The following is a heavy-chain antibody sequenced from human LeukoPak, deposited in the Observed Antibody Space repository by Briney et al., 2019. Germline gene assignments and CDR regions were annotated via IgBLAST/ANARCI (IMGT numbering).Heavy chain of an antibody. J-gene: IGHJ4*02. CDR2: ISSSSSTI. CDR3: ARDNQYCSGGSCYPGFFDY. CDR1: GFTFSSYS. Sequence: GGSLRLSCAASGFTFSSYSMNWVRQAPGKGLEGVSYISSSSSTIYYADSVKGRFTISRDNAKNSLYLQMNSLRAEDTAVYYCARDNQYCSGGSCYPGFFDYWGQGTLVTVSS. D-gene: IGHD2-15*01. V-gene: IGHV3-48*01.